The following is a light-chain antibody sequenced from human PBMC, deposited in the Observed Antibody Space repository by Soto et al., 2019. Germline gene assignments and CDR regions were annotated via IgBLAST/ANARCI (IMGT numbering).Light chain of an antibody. CDR2: DAA. V-gene: IGKV1-5*01. CDR1: QSITKW. CDR3: QQYNIGYT. J-gene: IGKJ2*01. Sequence: IQMTQSPSTLSASVGDRVTITCRASQSITKWVAWFQQKSGRAPKLLIYDAATLQSGVPSRFSGTGSGTDFSLTISRLQPEDFATYYCQQYNIGYTFGQGTRLDIK.